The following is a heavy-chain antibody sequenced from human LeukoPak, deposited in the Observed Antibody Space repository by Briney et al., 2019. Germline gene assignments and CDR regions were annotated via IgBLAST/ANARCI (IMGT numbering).Heavy chain of an antibody. CDR3: AKEYPRIAAAGTQKKLLDY. CDR1: GYTFTSYY. Sequence: SVKLSCKASGYTFTSYYIHWVRQAPGQGLEWMGWINPNSGGTNLAQKFQGRVTMTRDTSISTVYMDLTRLISDDTAVYYCAKEYPRIAAAGTQKKLLDYWGQGTLVTVSS. V-gene: IGHV1-2*02. CDR2: INPNSGGT. J-gene: IGHJ4*02. D-gene: IGHD6-25*01.